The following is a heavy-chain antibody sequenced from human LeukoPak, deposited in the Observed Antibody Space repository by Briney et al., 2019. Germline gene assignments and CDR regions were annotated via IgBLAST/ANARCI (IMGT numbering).Heavy chain of an antibody. CDR1: GFTYRRYS. D-gene: IGHD3-10*01. V-gene: IGHV3-21*01. Sequence: GGSLRLSCVASGFTYRRYSMNWVRQAPGKGLEWVSTISSSSSYIYYADSVKGRFTISRDNAKNSLYLQMNSLRAEDTAVYYCARDYYGSGSSDYWGQGTLVTVSS. J-gene: IGHJ4*02. CDR3: ARDYYGSGSSDY. CDR2: ISSSSSYI.